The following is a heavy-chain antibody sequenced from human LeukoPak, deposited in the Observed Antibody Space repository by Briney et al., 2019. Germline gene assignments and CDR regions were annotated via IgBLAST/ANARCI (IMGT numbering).Heavy chain of an antibody. CDR1: GFTFSSYT. Sequence: PGGSLRLSCAASGFTFSSYTMNWVRQPPGKGLEWVSNIGTSSTTIYYADSVKGRFTISRDNAKNSLYLQMNSLRAEDTAVYYCATIPVAQNWFDPWGQGTLVTVSS. CDR2: IGTSSTTI. J-gene: IGHJ5*02. V-gene: IGHV3-48*04. D-gene: IGHD3-3*01. CDR3: ATIPVAQNWFDP.